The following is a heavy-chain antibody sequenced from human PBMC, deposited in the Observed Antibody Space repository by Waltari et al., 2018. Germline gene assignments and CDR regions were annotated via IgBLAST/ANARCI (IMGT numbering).Heavy chain of an antibody. CDR1: GLSFRCFW. Sequence: EVQLVESGGGLVQPGGSLRLSCAASGLSFRCFWMTWVRQAPGKGLEWVANIKQDGSEEYYVDSVKGRFTISKDNAKNSLYLQMNSLRAEDTAVYFCARERRGQSGWYYFDFWGQGSLVTVSS. CDR2: IKQDGSEE. CDR3: ARERRGQSGWYYFDF. V-gene: IGHV3-7*01. D-gene: IGHD6-19*01. J-gene: IGHJ4*02.